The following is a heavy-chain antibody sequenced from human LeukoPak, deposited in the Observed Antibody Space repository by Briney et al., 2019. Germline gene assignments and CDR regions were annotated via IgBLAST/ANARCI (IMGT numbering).Heavy chain of an antibody. CDR1: GFTFSSYA. CDR2: ISGSGGST. CDR3: AKVSVWYTKGSYGY. V-gene: IGHV3-23*01. Sequence: GGSLRLSCAASGFTFSSYAMSWVRQAPGKGLEWVSAISGSGGSTYYADSVKGRFTISRGNSKNTLYLQMNSLRAEDTAVYYCAKVSVWYTKGSYGYWGQGTLVTVSS. J-gene: IGHJ4*02. D-gene: IGHD3-16*01.